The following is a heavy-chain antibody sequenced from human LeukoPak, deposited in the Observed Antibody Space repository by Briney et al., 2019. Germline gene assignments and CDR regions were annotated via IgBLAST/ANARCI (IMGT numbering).Heavy chain of an antibody. CDR2: ISSSSSYI. J-gene: IGHJ4*02. V-gene: IGHV3-21*01. D-gene: IGHD3-16*01. Sequence: GGSLRLSCAASGFTFSSYSMNWVRQAPGKGLEWVSSISSSSSYIYYADSVKGRFTISRDNAKNSLYLQMNSLRAEDTAVYYCARDLHDYVWGSYFLDYWGQGTLVTVSS. CDR3: ARDLHDYVWGSYFLDY. CDR1: GFTFSSYS.